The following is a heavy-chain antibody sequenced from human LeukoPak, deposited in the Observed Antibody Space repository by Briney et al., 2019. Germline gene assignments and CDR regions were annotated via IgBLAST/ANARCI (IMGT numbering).Heavy chain of an antibody. CDR1: GGTFSSYA. D-gene: IGHD1-26*01. CDR2: IIPIFGTA. CDR3: ARGGTKARYLRDDDAFDI. J-gene: IGHJ3*02. Sequence: GSSVKVSCKASGGTFSSYAISWVRQAPGQGLEWMGGIIPIFGTANYAQKFQGRVTITADESTSTAYMELSSLRSEDTAVYYCARGGTKARYLRDDDAFDIWGQGTMVTVSS. V-gene: IGHV1-69*01.